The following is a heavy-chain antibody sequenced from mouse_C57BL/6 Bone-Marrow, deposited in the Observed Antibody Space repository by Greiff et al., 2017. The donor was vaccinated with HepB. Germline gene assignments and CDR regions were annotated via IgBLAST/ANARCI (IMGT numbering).Heavy chain of an antibody. CDR3: AGGLGRGDFDY. CDR2: IYPGGGYT. Sequence: QVQLKESGAELVRPGTSVKMSCKASGYTFTNYWIGWAKQRPGHGLEWIGDIYPGGGYTNYNEKFKGKATLTADKSSSTAYMQFSSLTSEDSAIYYCAGGLGRGDFDYWGQGTTLTVSS. CDR1: GYTFTNYW. V-gene: IGHV1-63*01. D-gene: IGHD4-1*01. J-gene: IGHJ2*01.